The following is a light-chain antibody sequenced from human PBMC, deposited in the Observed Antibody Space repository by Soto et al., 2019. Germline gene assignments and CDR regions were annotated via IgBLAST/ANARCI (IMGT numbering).Light chain of an antibody. Sequence: QMTQSPSTLSASVGDRVTITCRASQSISSWLAWYQQKPGKAPKLLIHEASRLESGVPSRFSGSESETEFTLTISGLHAEDFATYYCQQYTNFPLTFGGGTKVEIK. V-gene: IGKV1-5*01. CDR2: EAS. CDR3: QQYTNFPLT. CDR1: QSISSW. J-gene: IGKJ4*01.